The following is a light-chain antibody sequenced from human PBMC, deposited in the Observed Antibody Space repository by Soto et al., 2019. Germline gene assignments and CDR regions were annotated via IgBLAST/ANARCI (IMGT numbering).Light chain of an antibody. CDR1: QSVTSDY. V-gene: IGKV3-20*01. CDR2: GAS. Sequence: EIVLTQSPGTLSLSPGERATLSCRASQSVTSDYLAWYQQKPGQAHRHLIHGASSRATGIPDRCSGSGSGTDFTLTISRLEPEDFAVYYCQKDGRPFGQGTKVEIK. CDR3: QKDGRP. J-gene: IGKJ1*01.